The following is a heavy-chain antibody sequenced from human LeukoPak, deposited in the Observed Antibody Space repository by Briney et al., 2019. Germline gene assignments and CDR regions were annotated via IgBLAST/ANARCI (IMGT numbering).Heavy chain of an antibody. V-gene: IGHV5-51*01. D-gene: IGHD6-19*01. Sequence: GESLKISCKGSRHRFTNYWIARVRQMPGKGLEWMGIIYPGDSETRYNASLQGQLTISADKSINTAYLHWSSLKASDTAMYCCATTIGYSSDWYGWFAPCGQGTLVTVSS. CDR3: ATTIGYSSDWYGWFAP. J-gene: IGHJ5*02. CDR1: RHRFTNYW. CDR2: IYPGDSET.